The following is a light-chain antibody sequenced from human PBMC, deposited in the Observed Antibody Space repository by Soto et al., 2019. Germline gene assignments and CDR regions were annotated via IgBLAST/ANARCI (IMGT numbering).Light chain of an antibody. CDR1: SGDVGAYKF. V-gene: IGLV2-14*01. J-gene: IGLJ2*01. CDR2: EVS. CDR3: SSYTSSATRL. Sequence: QSVLTQPASVSGSPGQSITISCTGSSGDVGAYKFVSWYQQVPGKAPKLLIYEVSNRPSGVSNRFSGSKSGNTASLTISGLQAEDEADYYCSSYTSSATRLFXRGTK.